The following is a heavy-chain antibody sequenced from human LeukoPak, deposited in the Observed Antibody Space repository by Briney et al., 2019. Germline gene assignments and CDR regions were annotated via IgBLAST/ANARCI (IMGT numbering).Heavy chain of an antibody. CDR1: GGTFSSYA. CDR3: AMYGDYVENYFDY. Sequence: ASVKVSCKASGGTFSSYAISWVRQAPGQGLEWMGGIIPIFGTANYAQKFQGRVTITADESTSKAYMELSSLRSEDTAVYYCAMYGDYVENYFDYWGQGTLVTVSS. J-gene: IGHJ4*02. V-gene: IGHV1-69*13. CDR2: IIPIFGTA. D-gene: IGHD4-17*01.